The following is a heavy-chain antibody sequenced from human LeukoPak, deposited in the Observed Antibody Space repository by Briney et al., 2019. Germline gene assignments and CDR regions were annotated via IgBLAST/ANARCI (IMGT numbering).Heavy chain of an antibody. Sequence: PGGSLRLSCEASGFTFNSYSMNWVRQAPGKGLEWVSYISNTGSTIYYADSVKGRFTISRDNVKNSLYLQMNSLRDEDTAVYYCARFRIYGMDVWGQGTLVTVSS. CDR2: ISNTGSTI. J-gene: IGHJ6*02. D-gene: IGHD3-10*01. CDR3: ARFRIYGMDV. V-gene: IGHV3-48*02. CDR1: GFTFNSYS.